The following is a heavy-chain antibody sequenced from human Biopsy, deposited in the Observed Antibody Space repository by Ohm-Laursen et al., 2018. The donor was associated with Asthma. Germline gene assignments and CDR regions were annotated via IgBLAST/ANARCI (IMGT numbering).Heavy chain of an antibody. D-gene: IGHD3-10*01. CDR1: GYTFNSAG. V-gene: IGHV1-18*01. CDR3: ARAVDYSHYYGIDV. Sequence: SSVKVSCKTSGYTFNSAGITWVRQAPGQGLEWMGRISVYNGNTKVAQKLQDRVTMITDTSTSTAYMELRSLRSDDTAVYFCARAVDYSHYYGIDVWGQGTTATVS. J-gene: IGHJ6*02. CDR2: ISVYNGNT.